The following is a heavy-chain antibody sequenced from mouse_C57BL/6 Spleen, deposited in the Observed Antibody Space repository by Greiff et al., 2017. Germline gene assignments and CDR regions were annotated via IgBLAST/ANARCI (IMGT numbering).Heavy chain of an antibody. CDR3: ARNYDCYPYWYFDV. Sequence: QVHVKQSGAELVRPGASVKVSCKASGYAFTNYLIEWVKQRPGQGLEWIGVINPGSGGTNYNEKFKGKATMTADKSSSTAYMQLTSLTSEDSAVYFCARNYDCYPYWYFDVWGTWTTVTVSS. CDR1: GYAFTNYL. D-gene: IGHD2-3*01. V-gene: IGHV1-54*01. J-gene: IGHJ1*03. CDR2: INPGSGGT.